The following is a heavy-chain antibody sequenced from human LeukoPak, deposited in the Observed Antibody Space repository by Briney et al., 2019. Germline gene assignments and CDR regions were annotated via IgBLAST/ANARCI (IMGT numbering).Heavy chain of an antibody. CDR3: VRGEQWPH. Sequence: PGGSLRLSCVVSGFTFSSYSINWVRQVPGKGLEWVSCISRTSTKIYYADSVRGRFTVSRDNARNSLFLQVSSLRPEDTAVYYCVRGEQWPHWGQGTLVTVSS. V-gene: IGHV3-48*01. J-gene: IGHJ4*02. CDR2: ISRTSTKI. CDR1: GFTFSSYS. D-gene: IGHD6-19*01.